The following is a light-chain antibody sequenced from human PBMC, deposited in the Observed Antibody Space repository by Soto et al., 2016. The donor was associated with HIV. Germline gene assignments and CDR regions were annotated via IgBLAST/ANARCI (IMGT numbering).Light chain of an antibody. CDR1: QAINSR. CDR2: ATY. J-gene: IGKJ4*01. CDR3: QQYKSYPPT. Sequence: DIQMTQSPSSVSASVGDRVTITCRASQAINSRLAWYQQNPGKAPEVLITATYTLQDGVPSRFSGSASGGTGTDFTLTIDSLQPEDSATYYCQQYKSYPPTFGGGTKVEIK. V-gene: IGKV1D-16*01.